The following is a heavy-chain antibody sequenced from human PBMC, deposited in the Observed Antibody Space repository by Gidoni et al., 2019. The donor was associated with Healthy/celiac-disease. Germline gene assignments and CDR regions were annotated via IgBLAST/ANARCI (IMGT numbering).Heavy chain of an antibody. V-gene: IGHV3-21*01. D-gene: IGHD3-22*01. J-gene: IGHJ5*02. CDR3: LGISPSYYDSSGYP. Sequence: EVQLVESGGGLVKPGGSLRLSCAASGFTFSSYSMNWVRQAPGKGLEWVSSISSSSSYIYYADSVKGRFTISRDNAKNSLYLQMNSLRAEDTAVYYCLGISPSYYDSSGYPWGQGTLVTVSS. CDR2: ISSSSSYI. CDR1: GFTFSSYS.